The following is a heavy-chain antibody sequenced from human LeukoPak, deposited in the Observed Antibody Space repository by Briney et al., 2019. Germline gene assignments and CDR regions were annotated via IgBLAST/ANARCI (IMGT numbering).Heavy chain of an antibody. Sequence: GRSLRLSCAASGFTFSSYAMHWVRQAPGKGLEWVAVISYDGSNKYYADSVKGRFTISRDNSKNTLYLQMNSLRAEDTAVYYCAKADNTNYYDSTGLDYWGQGTLVTVSS. J-gene: IGHJ4*02. CDR2: ISYDGSNK. CDR1: GFTFSSYA. V-gene: IGHV3-30-3*01. D-gene: IGHD3-22*01. CDR3: AKADNTNYYDSTGLDY.